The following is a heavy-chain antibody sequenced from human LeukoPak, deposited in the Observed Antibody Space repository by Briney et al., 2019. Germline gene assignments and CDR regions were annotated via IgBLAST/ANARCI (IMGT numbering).Heavy chain of an antibody. D-gene: IGHD4/OR15-4a*01. CDR2: MYPDDSDT. V-gene: IGHV5-51*01. Sequence: GESLKISCQGSGYSFTNHWIAWVRQMPGRGLEWMGIMYPDDSDTTYSPSFQGQVTFSADKSIHTAYLQWSSLKASDTAIYYCVRQSTNYSDNSARYDPFDIWGQGTLVTVSS. CDR1: GYSFTNHW. J-gene: IGHJ3*02. CDR3: VRQSTNYSDNSARYDPFDI.